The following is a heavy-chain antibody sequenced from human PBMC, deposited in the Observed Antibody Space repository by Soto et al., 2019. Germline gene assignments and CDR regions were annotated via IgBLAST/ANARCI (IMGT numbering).Heavy chain of an antibody. J-gene: IGHJ4*02. CDR2: INAGNGNT. V-gene: IGHV1-3*01. Sequence: ASVKVSCKASGYTFTSYAMHWVRQAPGQRLEWMGWINAGNGNTKYSRKFQGRVTITRDTSASTAYMELSSLRSEDTAVYYCARAGLRPDYYDSSGYYHFDYWGQGTLVTVSS. CDR1: GYTFTSYA. CDR3: ARAGLRPDYYDSSGYYHFDY. D-gene: IGHD3-22*01.